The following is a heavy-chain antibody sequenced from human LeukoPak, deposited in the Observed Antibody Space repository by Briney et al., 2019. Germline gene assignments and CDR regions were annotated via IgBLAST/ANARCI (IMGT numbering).Heavy chain of an antibody. CDR1: AYTFTTSG. CDR3: ARGRPGPAGAGTYDF. V-gene: IGHV1-8*01. J-gene: IGHJ4*02. CDR2: MNPNSGKT. Sequence: ASVKVSCTASAYTFTTSGINWVRQATEQGLEWMGWMNPNSGKTGSAQKFQGRLTMTKNTSTSTAYMEVTGLKFEDTAIYYCARGRPGPAGAGTYDFWGQGTLITVSS. D-gene: IGHD6-13*01.